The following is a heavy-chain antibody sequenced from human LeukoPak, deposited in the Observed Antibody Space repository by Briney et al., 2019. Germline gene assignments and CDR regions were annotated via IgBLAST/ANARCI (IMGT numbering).Heavy chain of an antibody. CDR3: ARDSRGGWSGYFDL. V-gene: IGHV3-33*08. J-gene: IGHJ4*02. CDR1: GFTFSSYT. CDR2: IWHDGSAE. D-gene: IGHD6-19*01. Sequence: PGGSLRLSCAASGFTFSSYTINWVRQAPGKGLEWVAVIWHDGSAEFYADSVKGRFSISRDDSKNTVYLQMNSLRVEDTALYYCARDSRGGWSGYFDLWGQGIVVTVSS.